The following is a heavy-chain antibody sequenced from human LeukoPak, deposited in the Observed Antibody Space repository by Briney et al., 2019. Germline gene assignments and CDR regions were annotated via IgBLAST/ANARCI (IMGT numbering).Heavy chain of an antibody. J-gene: IGHJ5*02. V-gene: IGHV4-4*07. CDR3: ARGQGATVPQVGKNWFDP. D-gene: IGHD1-26*01. CDR1: GGSISSYY. CDR2: IYTSGST. Sequence: PSETLSLTCTVSGGSISSYYWSWIRQPAGKGLEWIGRIYTSGSTNYNPSLKSRVTMSVDMSKNQFSLKLSSVTAADTAVYYCARGQGATVPQVGKNWFDPWGQGTLVTVSS.